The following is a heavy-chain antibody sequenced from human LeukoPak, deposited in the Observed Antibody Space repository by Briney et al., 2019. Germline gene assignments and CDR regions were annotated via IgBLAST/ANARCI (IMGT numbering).Heavy chain of an antibody. J-gene: IGHJ4*02. CDR3: AKFYDILTGYFDY. CDR1: GFTFSFYA. D-gene: IGHD3-9*01. CDR2: ISGGGGTT. V-gene: IGHV3-23*01. Sequence: PGGSLRLSCAASGFTFSFYAMTWVRRSPGKGLGWVSAISGGGGTTYYAELVKGRFTISRDNSKNTLYLQMKSLRAEDTPVYYCAKFYDILTGYFDYWGQGTLVTVSS.